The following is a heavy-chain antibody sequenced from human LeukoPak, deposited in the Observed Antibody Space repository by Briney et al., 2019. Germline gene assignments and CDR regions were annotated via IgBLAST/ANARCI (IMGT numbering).Heavy chain of an antibody. D-gene: IGHD3-10*01. CDR1: GGSINSYY. Sequence: PSETLSLTCTVSGGSINSYYWSWIRQLAGKGLEWIGRIYTSGSTNYNPSLKSRVTMSVDTSKNQFSLKLSSVTAADTAVYYCARGTRGGSGSYYNVGAFDIWVQGTMVTVSS. V-gene: IGHV4-4*07. J-gene: IGHJ3*02. CDR2: IYTSGST. CDR3: ARGTRGGSGSYYNVGAFDI.